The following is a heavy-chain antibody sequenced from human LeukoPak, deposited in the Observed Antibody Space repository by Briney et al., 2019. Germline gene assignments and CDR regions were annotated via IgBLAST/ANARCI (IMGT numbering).Heavy chain of an antibody. Sequence: GGSLRLSCAASGFTVSISYMNWVRQAPGKGLEWVSVIYGGGSTYYADSVRGRFTISRDNSKNTLYLQMNSLRAEDTAVYFCARGYSSGWPDFWGQGTLVTVSS. J-gene: IGHJ4*02. CDR1: GFTVSISY. V-gene: IGHV3-53*01. CDR2: IYGGGST. D-gene: IGHD6-25*01. CDR3: ARGYSSGWPDF.